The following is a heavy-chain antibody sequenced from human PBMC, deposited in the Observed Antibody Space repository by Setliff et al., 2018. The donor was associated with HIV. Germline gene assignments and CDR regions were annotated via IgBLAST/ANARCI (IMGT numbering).Heavy chain of an antibody. J-gene: IGHJ5*02. CDR3: AREGDVLSGYYVNWFDP. Sequence: GASVKVSCKASGYTFTTYPMHWVRQAPGQGLEWMGVINTSGGSAGYAEKFRGRVTMTRHTSISTAYMELSRLTSDDTAVYYCAREGDVLSGYYVNWFDPWGQGTLVTV. CDR2: INTSGGSA. D-gene: IGHD3-3*01. CDR1: GYTFTTYP. V-gene: IGHV1-46*01.